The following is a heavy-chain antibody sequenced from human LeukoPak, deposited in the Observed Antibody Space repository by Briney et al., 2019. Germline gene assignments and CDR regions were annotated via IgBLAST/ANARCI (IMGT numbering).Heavy chain of an antibody. V-gene: IGHV5-51*01. Sequence: GESLKISCKGSGYSFTSYWIGWVRQMPGKGLEWMGIIYLGDSDTRYSPSFQGQVTISADKSISTAYLQWSSLKASDTAMYYCARRAKLGYCSSTSRSYYFDYWGQGTLVTVSS. CDR2: IYLGDSDT. CDR1: GYSFTSYW. J-gene: IGHJ4*02. CDR3: ARRAKLGYCSSTSRSYYFDY. D-gene: IGHD2-2*01.